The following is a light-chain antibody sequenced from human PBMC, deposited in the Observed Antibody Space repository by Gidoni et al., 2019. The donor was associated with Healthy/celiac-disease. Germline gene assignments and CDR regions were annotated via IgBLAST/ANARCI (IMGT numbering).Light chain of an antibody. V-gene: IGLV1-40*01. Sequence: QSVLTQPPSVSAAPGQRVTISCTWSSSNIGAGYDVHWYQQLPGTAPKLLIYGNSNRPSGVPERFSGSKSGTSASLAITGLQAEDEADYYCQAYDSSLSAHVVFGGGTKLTVL. CDR1: SSNIGAGYD. CDR2: GNS. CDR3: QAYDSSLSAHVV. J-gene: IGLJ2*01.